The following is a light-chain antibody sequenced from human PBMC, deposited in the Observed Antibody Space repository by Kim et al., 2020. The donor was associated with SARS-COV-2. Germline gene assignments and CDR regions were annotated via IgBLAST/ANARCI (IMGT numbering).Light chain of an antibody. CDR3: QQRARWPTVT. CDR2: DAS. J-gene: IGKJ4*01. Sequence: EIVLTQSPATLSLSPGERATLSCRASQSVGSYLAWYQQRPGQAPRLLIYDASNRATGIPARFSGSGSGTDFTLTINSREPEDFAVYYCQQRARWPTVTFGGGTKVDIK. CDR1: QSVGSY. V-gene: IGKV3-11*01.